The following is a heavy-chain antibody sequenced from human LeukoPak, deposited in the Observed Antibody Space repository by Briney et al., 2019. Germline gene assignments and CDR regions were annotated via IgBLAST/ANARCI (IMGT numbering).Heavy chain of an antibody. CDR3: ARFLENEWFYAFDI. J-gene: IGHJ3*02. V-gene: IGHV3-21*01. CDR1: GFTFSSYS. CDR2: ISSSSSYI. D-gene: IGHD3-3*01. Sequence: GGSLRLSCAASGFTFSSYSMNWVRQAPGKGLEWVSSISSSSSYIYYADSVKGRFTISRDNAKNSLYLQMNSLRAEDTAVYYCARFLENEWFYAFDIWGQGTMVTVSS.